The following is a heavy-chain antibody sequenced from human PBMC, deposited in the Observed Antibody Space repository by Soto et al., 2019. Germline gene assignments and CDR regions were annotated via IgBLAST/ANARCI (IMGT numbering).Heavy chain of an antibody. V-gene: IGHV4-34*01. Sequence: SETLSLTCAVYGGSFSGYYWSWIRQPPGKGLEWIGEINHSGSTNYNPSLKSRVTISVDTSKNQFSLKLSSVTAADTAVYYCARDRGYSNGWYFTNLDYWGQGTLVTVSS. CDR3: ARDRGYSNGWYFTNLDY. J-gene: IGHJ4*02. CDR2: INHSGST. D-gene: IGHD6-19*01. CDR1: GGSFSGYY.